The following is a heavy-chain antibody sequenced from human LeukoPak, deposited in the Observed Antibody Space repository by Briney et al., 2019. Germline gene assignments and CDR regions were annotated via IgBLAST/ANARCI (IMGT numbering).Heavy chain of an antibody. V-gene: IGHV4-59*01. CDR3: ARDTRSYDSSGYYFFDF. Sequence: SETLSLTCTVSGASIRSYYWNWLRQPPGKGLEWIGSINYSGSTNFNPSLKSRATISMDTSKHHFSLKLSSVTAADTAVYYCARDTRSYDSSGYYFFDFWGQGTLVTVSP. CDR2: INYSGST. D-gene: IGHD3-22*01. J-gene: IGHJ4*02. CDR1: GASIRSYY.